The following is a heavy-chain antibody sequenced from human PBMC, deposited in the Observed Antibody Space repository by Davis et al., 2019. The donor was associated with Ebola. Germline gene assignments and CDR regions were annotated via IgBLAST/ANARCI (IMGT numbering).Heavy chain of an antibody. D-gene: IGHD2-15*01. CDR3: AREWGLGYCSGGSCYKNYYYGMDV. V-gene: IGHV1-69*13. CDR2: IIPIFGTA. Sequence: SVTVSCKASGYTFTSYGISWVRQAPGQGLEWMGGIIPIFGTANYAQKFQGRVPVTADESTSTAYMELSSLRSDDTAVYYCAREWGLGYCSGGSCYKNYYYGMDVWGQGTTVTVSS. CDR1: GYTFTSYG. J-gene: IGHJ6*02.